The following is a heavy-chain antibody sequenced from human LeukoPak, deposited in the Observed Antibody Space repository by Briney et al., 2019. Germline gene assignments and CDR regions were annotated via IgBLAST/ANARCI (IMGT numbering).Heavy chain of an antibody. J-gene: IGHJ5*02. V-gene: IGHV1-8*01. D-gene: IGHD3-3*01. Sequence: ASVKVSCKASGYTFTSYDINWVRQATGQGLEWMGWMNPNSGNTGYAQKFQGRVTMTRNTSISTAYMELSGLRSEDTAVYYCARTRLRFRPAWFDPWGQGTLVTVSS. CDR1: GYTFTSYD. CDR3: ARTRLRFRPAWFDP. CDR2: MNPNSGNT.